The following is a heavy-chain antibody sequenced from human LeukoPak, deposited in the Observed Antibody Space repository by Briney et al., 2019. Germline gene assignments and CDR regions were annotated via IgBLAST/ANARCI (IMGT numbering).Heavy chain of an antibody. CDR2: ISSSGSTI. J-gene: IGHJ4*02. Sequence: PGGSLRLSCTASGFTFSDYYMSWIRQAPGKGLEWVSYISSSGSTIYYADSVKGRFAISRDNAKNSLYLQMNSLRAEDTAVYYCARDLIGYSGYDWGNYWGQGTLVTVSS. V-gene: IGHV3-11*01. CDR3: ARDLIGYSGYDWGNY. D-gene: IGHD5-12*01. CDR1: GFTFSDYY.